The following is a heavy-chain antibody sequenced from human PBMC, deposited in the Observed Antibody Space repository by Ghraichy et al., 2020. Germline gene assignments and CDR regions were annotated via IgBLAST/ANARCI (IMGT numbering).Heavy chain of an antibody. Sequence: GGSLRLSCAASGFTFSSYAMSWVRQAPGKGLEWVSAISGSGGSTYYADSVKGRFTISRDNSKNTLYLQMNSLRAEDTAVYYCAKDAGGSTSRAYAFDIWGQGTMVTVSS. CDR3: AKDAGGSTSRAYAFDI. D-gene: IGHD2-2*01. V-gene: IGHV3-23*01. J-gene: IGHJ3*02. CDR1: GFTFSSYA. CDR2: ISGSGGST.